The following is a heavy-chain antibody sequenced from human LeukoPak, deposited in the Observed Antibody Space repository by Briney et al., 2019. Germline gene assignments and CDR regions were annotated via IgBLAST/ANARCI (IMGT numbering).Heavy chain of an antibody. CDR3: ARDRWDYSNAFDI. J-gene: IGHJ3*02. D-gene: IGHD4-11*01. CDR1: GGSISSYY. V-gene: IGHV4-59*12. Sequence: SETLSLTCTVSGGSISSYYWSWIRQPPGKGLEWIGYIYYSGSTNYNPSLKSRVTISVDTSKNRFSLNLNSVTAADTAVYYCARDRWDYSNAFDIWGQGTVVTVSS. CDR2: IYYSGST.